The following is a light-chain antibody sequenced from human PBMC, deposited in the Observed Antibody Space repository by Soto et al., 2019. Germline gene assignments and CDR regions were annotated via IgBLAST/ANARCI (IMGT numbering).Light chain of an antibody. CDR1: RDIGSD. CDR3: LQDNDDSWT. V-gene: IGKV1-6*01. Sequence: MQMRQSPCCLSRCWVGRSDSGCRASRDIGSDLSWYQQKPGKAPTLLIYAASNLQSGVPSRFRGSRSGTEFTLTVSSLQPEDFATYYCLQDNDDSWTFGQGTKVDI. CDR2: AAS. J-gene: IGKJ1*01.